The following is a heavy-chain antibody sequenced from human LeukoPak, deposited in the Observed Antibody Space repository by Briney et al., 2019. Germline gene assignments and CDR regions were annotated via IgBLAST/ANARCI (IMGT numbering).Heavy chain of an antibody. D-gene: IGHD6-13*01. J-gene: IGHJ6*02. CDR1: GFTFSDYY. Sequence: KPGGSLRLSCAASGFTFSDYYMSWIRQAPGKGLEWVSYISSSSSYTNYADSVKGRFTISRDNAKNSLYLQMNSLRAEDTAVYYCARELPYSSSWYLFYYYYGMDVWGQGTTVTVSS. CDR3: ARELPYSSSWYLFYYYYGMDV. CDR2: ISSSSSYT. V-gene: IGHV3-11*06.